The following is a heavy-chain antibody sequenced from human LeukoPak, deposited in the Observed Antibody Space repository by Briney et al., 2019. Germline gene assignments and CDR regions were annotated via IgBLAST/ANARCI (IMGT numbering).Heavy chain of an antibody. CDR1: GGSFSGYY. CDR2: INHSGST. CDR3: ARTLYYDFWSGYYRGQNNWFDP. D-gene: IGHD3-3*01. V-gene: IGHV4-34*01. Sequence: TETLSLTCAVYGGSFSGYYWSWIRQPPGKVLEWIGEINHSGSTNYNPSLKSRVTISVDTSKNQFSLKLSSVTAADTAVYYCARTLYYDFWSGYYRGQNNWFDPWGQGTLVTVSS. J-gene: IGHJ5*02.